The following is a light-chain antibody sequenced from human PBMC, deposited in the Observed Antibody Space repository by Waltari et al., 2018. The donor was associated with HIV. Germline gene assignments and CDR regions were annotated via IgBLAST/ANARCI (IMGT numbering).Light chain of an antibody. Sequence: QSALTQPRAVSGPPGQSVTIACTVTTRDVGVYNYVSWYQQHPGKDPKLMIYDVIKRPSGVPDRFSGSKSGNTDSLTISGLQADDEADYYCCSYAGSYTLWVFGGGTKLTVL. CDR1: TRDVGVYNY. J-gene: IGLJ3*02. V-gene: IGLV2-11*01. CDR2: DVI. CDR3: CSYAGSYTLWV.